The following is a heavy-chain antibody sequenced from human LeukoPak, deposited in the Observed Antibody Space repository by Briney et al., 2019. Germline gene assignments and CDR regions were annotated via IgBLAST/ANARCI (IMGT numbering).Heavy chain of an antibody. CDR3: ARDGYYDSSGQSPFDY. CDR2: IIPILGIA. D-gene: IGHD3-22*01. V-gene: IGHV1-69*04. J-gene: IGHJ4*02. CDR1: GGTFSSYA. Sequence: SVKVSCKASGGTFSSYAISWVRQAPGQGLEWMGRIIPILGIANYAQKFQGRVTITADKSTSTAYMELSSLRSEDTAVYYCARDGYYDSSGQSPFDYWGQGTLVTVSS.